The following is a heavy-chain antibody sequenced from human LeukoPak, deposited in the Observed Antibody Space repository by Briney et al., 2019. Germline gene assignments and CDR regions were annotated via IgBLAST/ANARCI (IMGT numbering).Heavy chain of an antibody. Sequence: GGSLRLSCAASGFTFNNYWMSWVRQAPGTGLEWLANIKQDGSRKYHVDSVKGRFTISRDNAKKSLFLQMNSLRAEDTAVYYCGRDGLTSSVDKWGQGTLVTVSS. CDR1: GFTFNNYW. D-gene: IGHD3-10*01. J-gene: IGHJ4*02. CDR2: IKQDGSRK. V-gene: IGHV3-7*01. CDR3: GRDGLTSSVDK.